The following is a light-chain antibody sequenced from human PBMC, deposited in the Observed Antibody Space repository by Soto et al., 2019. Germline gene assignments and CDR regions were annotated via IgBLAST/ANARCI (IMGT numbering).Light chain of an antibody. J-gene: IGKJ1*01. CDR1: HSVSSSH. Sequence: EVTQSPGTLSLSPGERSTLSCRASHSVSSSHLAWYQHKRGQAPRLLIYDTSTRATGIPDRFSGSGSGTDFTLTISSLEPEDFAVYHCQQYGASPWTFGQGTKVDIK. CDR2: DTS. V-gene: IGKV3-20*01. CDR3: QQYGASPWT.